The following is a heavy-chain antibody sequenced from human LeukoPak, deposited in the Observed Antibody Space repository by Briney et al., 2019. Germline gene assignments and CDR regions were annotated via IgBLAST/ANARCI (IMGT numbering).Heavy chain of an antibody. CDR3: AKERLRNLDGDS. D-gene: IGHD4-17*01. CDR2: ISGSGGST. CDR1: EFTFTTYA. J-gene: IGHJ4*02. Sequence: GGSLRLSCAASEFTFTTYAMSWVRQAPGKGLEWVSTISGSGGSTYYADSVKGRFTISRDNSKNTVYLQMNSLRGDDMAVYYGAKERLRNLDGDSWGQGTLVTVSS. V-gene: IGHV3-23*01.